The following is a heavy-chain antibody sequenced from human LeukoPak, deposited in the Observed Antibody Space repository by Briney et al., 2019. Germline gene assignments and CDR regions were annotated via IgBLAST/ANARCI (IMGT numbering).Heavy chain of an antibody. V-gene: IGHV1-2*06. J-gene: IGHJ4*02. CDR1: GYTFTGYY. Sequence: GASVKVSCKASGYTFTGYYMHWVRQAPGQGLEWMGRINPNSGGTNYAQKFQGRVTMTRDTSISTAYMELSRLRSDDTAVYYCARGDYDFWSGYYQDYWGRGTLVTASS. CDR3: ARGDYDFWSGYYQDY. CDR2: INPNSGGT. D-gene: IGHD3-3*01.